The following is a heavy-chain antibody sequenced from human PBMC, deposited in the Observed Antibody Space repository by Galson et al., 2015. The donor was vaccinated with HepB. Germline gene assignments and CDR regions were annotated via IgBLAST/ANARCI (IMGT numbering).Heavy chain of an antibody. CDR3: ARDHRPWNDFWSGYYTGIGDYFDY. Sequence: SLRLSCAASGFTFSSYWMSWVRQAPGKGLEWVANIKQDGSEKYYVDSVKGRFTISRDNAKNSLYLQMNSLRAEDTAVYYCARDHRPWNDFWSGYYTGIGDYFDYWGQGTLVTVSS. J-gene: IGHJ4*02. D-gene: IGHD3-3*01. CDR1: GFTFSSYW. CDR2: IKQDGSEK. V-gene: IGHV3-7*03.